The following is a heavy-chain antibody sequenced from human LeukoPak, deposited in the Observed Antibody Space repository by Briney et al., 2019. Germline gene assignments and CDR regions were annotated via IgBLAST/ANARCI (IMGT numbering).Heavy chain of an antibody. CDR1: GFTFSSYW. CDR3: AKQPWPGILTGYISYGMDV. Sequence: PGGSLRLSCAASGFTFSSYWMSWVRQAPGEGLEWVANIKQDGSEKYYVDSVKGRFTISRDNAKNSLYLQMNSLRAEDTAVYYCAKQPWPGILTGYISYGMDVWGQGTTVTVSS. J-gene: IGHJ6*02. CDR2: IKQDGSEK. D-gene: IGHD3-9*01. V-gene: IGHV3-7*01.